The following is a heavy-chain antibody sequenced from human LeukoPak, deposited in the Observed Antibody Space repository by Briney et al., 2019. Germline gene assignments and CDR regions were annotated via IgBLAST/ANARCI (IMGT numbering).Heavy chain of an antibody. V-gene: IGHV3-30*04. CDR2: ISYDGSNK. J-gene: IGHJ4*02. D-gene: IGHD3-10*01. CDR1: GFTFSSYS. Sequence: PGRSLRLSCAASGFTFSSYSMHWVRQAPGKGLEWVAVISYDGSNKYYADLVRGRFTIYRDNSKNTLYLQMNSLRAKYTAVYYCATDLSSIAMVRGVISSVWGSYPDYWGQGTLVTVSA. CDR3: ATDLSSIAMVRGVISSVWGSYPDY.